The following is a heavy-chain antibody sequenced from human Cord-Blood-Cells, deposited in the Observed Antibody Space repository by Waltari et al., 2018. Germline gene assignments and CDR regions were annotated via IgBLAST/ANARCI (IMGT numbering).Heavy chain of an antibody. Sequence: EVQLVESGGGLVQPGGSLRLSCAASGFTFSSYWISWVRQAPGKGLEWVANIKQDGSEKYYVDSVKGRFTISRDNAKNSLYLQMNSLRAEDTAVYYCARNYDYWGQGTLVTVSS. V-gene: IGHV3-7*01. CDR2: IKQDGSEK. CDR3: ARNYDY. J-gene: IGHJ4*02. CDR1: GFTFSSYW.